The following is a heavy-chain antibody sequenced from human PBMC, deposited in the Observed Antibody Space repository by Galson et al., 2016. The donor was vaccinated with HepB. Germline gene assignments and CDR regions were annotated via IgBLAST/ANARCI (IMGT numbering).Heavy chain of an antibody. CDR1: GGSFSGYS. V-gene: IGHV4-34*01. D-gene: IGHD2-2*01. CDR3: ARGGNEIVLVPVARTDTYHYYFDMDV. CDR2: VTHSGST. Sequence: SETLSLTCAVYGGSFSGYSWTWIRQPPGKGLEWIGEVTHSGSTNSNPSLKSRVTISADTSKSQFFLELTSVTAADTAVYYCARGGNEIVLVPVARTDTYHYYFDMDVWGKGTTVTVSS. J-gene: IGHJ6*03.